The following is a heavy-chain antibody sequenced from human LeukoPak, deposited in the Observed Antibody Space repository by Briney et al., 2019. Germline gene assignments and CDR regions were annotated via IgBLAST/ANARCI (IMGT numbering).Heavy chain of an antibody. J-gene: IGHJ6*02. Sequence: GGSLRLSCAASGFTFSSYAMSWVRQAPGKGLEWVSAISGSGGNTYYADSVKGRFTISRDNSKNTLYLQMNSLRAEDTAVYYCAKDKGWGYSTYDFYGMDVWGQGTTVTVSS. V-gene: IGHV3-23*01. CDR1: GFTFSSYA. D-gene: IGHD1-26*01. CDR2: ISGSGGNT. CDR3: AKDKGWGYSTYDFYGMDV.